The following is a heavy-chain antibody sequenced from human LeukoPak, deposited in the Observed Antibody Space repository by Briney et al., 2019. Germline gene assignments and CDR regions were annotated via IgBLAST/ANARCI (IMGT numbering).Heavy chain of an antibody. Sequence: GGSLRLSCEASGFSFSIYAMSWVRQAPGKGLEWVSSISGNGGSTYYANSVKGRFTIARDNSKNTLYMEMNSLTEENTALYYCVRGGQRYDFWRFDFWGRGTLVTVSS. CDR1: GFSFSIYA. V-gene: IGHV3-23*01. CDR2: ISGNGGST. CDR3: VRGGQRYDFWRFDF. D-gene: IGHD3-3*01. J-gene: IGHJ5*01.